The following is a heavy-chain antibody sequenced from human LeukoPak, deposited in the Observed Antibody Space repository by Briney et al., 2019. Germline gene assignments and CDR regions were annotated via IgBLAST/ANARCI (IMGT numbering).Heavy chain of an antibody. CDR2: IHRSGTA. J-gene: IGHJ5*02. V-gene: IGHV4-4*02. Sequence: SETLSLTCAFSGDAFSGGSASRIDWWSWVRQAPGKGLEWIAEIHRSGTAHYSPSLKSRVTISVDTFNEQISLTMTFVSAADTATYYCVAMPPFRFDPWGQGTLVIVSS. CDR3: VAMPPFRFDP. D-gene: IGHD2-2*01. CDR1: GDAFSGGSASRIDW.